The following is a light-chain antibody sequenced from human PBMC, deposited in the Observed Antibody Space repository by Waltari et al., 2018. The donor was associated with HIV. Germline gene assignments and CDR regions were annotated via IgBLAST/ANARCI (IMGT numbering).Light chain of an antibody. J-gene: IGLJ2*01. CDR1: SSDVGPYDL. CDR2: EVI. V-gene: IGLV2-23*02. Sequence: QSALAQPASVSGSPGQSITISCTGASSDVGPYDLVSWYQQHPGKAPKLVIYEVIKRPSGVSHRFSGSKSGNTASLTISGLQAEDEADYYCCSYAGGRILFGGGTKLTVL. CDR3: CSYAGGRIL.